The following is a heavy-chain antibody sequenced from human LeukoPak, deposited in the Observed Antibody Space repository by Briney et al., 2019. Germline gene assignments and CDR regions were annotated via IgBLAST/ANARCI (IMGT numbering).Heavy chain of an antibody. Sequence: GGSLRLSCAASGFTFSSYAMSWVRQAPGKGLEWVSAISGSGGSTYYADSVKGRFTISRDNSKNTLYLQMNSLRAEDTAVYYCAKARPYYDFWSGIFDYWGQGTLVTVSS. V-gene: IGHV3-23*01. CDR2: ISGSGGST. J-gene: IGHJ4*02. D-gene: IGHD3-3*01. CDR3: AKARPYYDFWSGIFDY. CDR1: GFTFSSYA.